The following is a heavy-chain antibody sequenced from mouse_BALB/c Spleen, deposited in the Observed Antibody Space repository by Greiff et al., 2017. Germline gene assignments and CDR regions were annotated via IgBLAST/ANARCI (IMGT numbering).Heavy chain of an antibody. V-gene: IGHV1-5*01. CDR3: TRRNGNYNFDY. CDR1: GYTFTSYW. D-gene: IGHD2-1*01. CDR2: IYPGNSDT. Sequence: EVQLQQSGTVLARPGASVKMSCKASGYTFTSYWMHWVKQRPGQGLEWIGAIYPGNSDTGYNQKFKGKAKLTAVTSTSTAYMELSSLTNEDSAVYYCTRRNGNYNFDYWGQGTTLTVSS. J-gene: IGHJ2*01.